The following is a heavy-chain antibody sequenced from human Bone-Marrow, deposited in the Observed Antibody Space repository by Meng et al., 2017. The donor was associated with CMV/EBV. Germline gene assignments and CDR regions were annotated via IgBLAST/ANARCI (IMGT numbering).Heavy chain of an antibody. CDR3: GRNDFWSGPTRY. J-gene: IGHJ4*02. CDR1: GGSISGSTYY. V-gene: IGHV4-39*07. CDR2: SYYSGTA. Sequence: ESLKISCTVSGGSISGSTYYWGWIRQPPGKGLEWIGSSYYSGTAYFNPSLKSRVTISVDTSKNQFSLSLTSVTAADTALYYCGRNDFWSGPTRYWGQGTLVTVSS. D-gene: IGHD3-3*01.